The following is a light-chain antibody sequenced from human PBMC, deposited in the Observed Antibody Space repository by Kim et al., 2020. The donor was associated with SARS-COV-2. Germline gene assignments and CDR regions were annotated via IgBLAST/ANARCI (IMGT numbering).Light chain of an antibody. CDR1: SSNIGAGYD. V-gene: IGLV1-40*01. CDR3: QSYDSSLSGYYV. Sequence: QAVLTQPPSVSGAPGQRVTISCTGSSSNIGAGYDVHWYQQLPGTAPKLLIYGNSNRPSGVPDQFSGSKSGTSASLAITGLQAEDEADYYCQSYDSSLSGYYVFGTGTKVTVL. CDR2: GNS. J-gene: IGLJ1*01.